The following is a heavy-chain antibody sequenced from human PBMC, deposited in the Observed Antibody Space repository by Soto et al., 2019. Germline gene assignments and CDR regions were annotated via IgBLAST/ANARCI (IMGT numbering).Heavy chain of an antibody. CDR3: ARDSDAPYYDFWIGYRLAYYYYGMDV. J-gene: IGHJ6*02. CDR1: GFTFSSYW. CDR2: IKQDGSEK. D-gene: IGHD3-3*01. Sequence: GGSLRLSCAASGFTFSSYWMSWVRQAPGEGLEWVGNIKQDGSEKYYVDSVKGRFTISIDNAKNSLYLQMNSLRDEDTAVYYCARDSDAPYYDFWIGYRLAYYYYGMDVWGHGTTVTASS. V-gene: IGHV3-7*03.